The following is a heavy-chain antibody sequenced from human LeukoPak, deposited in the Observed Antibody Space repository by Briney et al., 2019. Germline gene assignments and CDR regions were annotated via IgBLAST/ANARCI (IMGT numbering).Heavy chain of an antibody. CDR2: IVPIFGTA. D-gene: IGHD6-25*01. CDR3: ARGAATRLDD. Sequence: SVAVSRKASGCTFSSYPFGWVRQAPAQGLEWMGDIVPIFGTANYAQKFQSRVTITADESTSTAYMELSSLRSEDTAVYYCARGAATRLDDWGQGTLVTVSS. V-gene: IGHV1-69*13. CDR1: GCTFSSYP. J-gene: IGHJ4*02.